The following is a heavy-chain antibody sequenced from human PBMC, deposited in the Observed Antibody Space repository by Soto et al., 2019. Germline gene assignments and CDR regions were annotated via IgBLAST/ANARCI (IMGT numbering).Heavy chain of an antibody. V-gene: IGHV1-69*01. CDR1: GGTFSSYA. D-gene: IGHD2-21*02. Sequence: QVQLVQSGAEVKKPGSSVKVSCKASGGTFSSYAISWVRQAPGQGLEWMGGIIPIFGTANYAQKFQGRVTIAADESTSTAYMELSSLRSEDTAVYYCARADMEYWGGDCYSADNWFDPWGQGTLVTVSS. CDR2: IIPIFGTA. CDR3: ARADMEYWGGDCYSADNWFDP. J-gene: IGHJ5*02.